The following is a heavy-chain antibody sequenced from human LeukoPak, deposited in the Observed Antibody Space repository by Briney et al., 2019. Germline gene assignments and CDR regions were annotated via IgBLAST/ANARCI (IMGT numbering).Heavy chain of an antibody. Sequence: SQTLSLTCTVSGGSISSGDYYWSWIRQPPGKGLEWVGYIYYSGSTYYNPSLKSRVTISVDTSKNQFSLKLSSVTAADTAVYYCASQKGLGYGDYVHAFGIWGQGTMVTVSS. CDR2: IYYSGST. J-gene: IGHJ3*02. CDR3: ASQKGLGYGDYVHAFGI. CDR1: GGSISSGDYY. D-gene: IGHD4-17*01. V-gene: IGHV4-30-4*08.